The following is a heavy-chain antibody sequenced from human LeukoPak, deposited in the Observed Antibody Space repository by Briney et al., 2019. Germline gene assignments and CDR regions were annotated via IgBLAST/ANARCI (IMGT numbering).Heavy chain of an antibody. V-gene: IGHV4-59*01. D-gene: IGHD3-10*01. CDR1: GGSISSYY. CDR3: AREEYYYGSGSTGRDAFDI. CDR2: ISYSGST. J-gene: IGHJ3*02. Sequence: SETPSLTCTVSGGSISSYYWSWIRQPPGKGLEWIGYISYSGSTNYNPSLKGRVTISVDTSKNQFSLKLSSVTAADTAVYYCAREEYYYGSGSTGRDAFDIWGQGTMVTVSS.